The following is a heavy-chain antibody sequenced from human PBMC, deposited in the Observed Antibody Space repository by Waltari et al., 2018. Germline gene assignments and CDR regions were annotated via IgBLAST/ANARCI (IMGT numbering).Heavy chain of an antibody. CDR1: DGSISSASW. CDR3: ARGSSMQQLMRY. CDR2: IFPSGST. V-gene: IGHV4-4*02. Sequence: QLQLQESGPGLLKPSETLSLTCHVSDGSISSASWWRWIRQSPGKGLEWIGEIFPSGSTNYNPSLERRVTISQDDTKNQFSLILNSLTAADPAVYYCARGSSMQQLMRYWGQGILVTVSS. D-gene: IGHD6-13*01. J-gene: IGHJ4*02.